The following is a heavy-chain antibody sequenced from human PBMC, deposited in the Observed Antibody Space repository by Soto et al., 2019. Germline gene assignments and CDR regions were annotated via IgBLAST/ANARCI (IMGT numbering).Heavy chain of an antibody. Sequence: GGSLRLSCAASGFPFSTYGMTWVRQVPGKGLEWVSGISYNGGSTYYADSVKGRFTISRDNSKNTLYLQMNNLRAEDTAVYYCARTNDYNWGINWVDYWGQGT. J-gene: IGHJ4*02. D-gene: IGHD7-27*01. CDR1: GFPFSTYG. V-gene: IGHV3-23*01. CDR3: ARTNDYNWGINWVDY. CDR2: ISYNGGST.